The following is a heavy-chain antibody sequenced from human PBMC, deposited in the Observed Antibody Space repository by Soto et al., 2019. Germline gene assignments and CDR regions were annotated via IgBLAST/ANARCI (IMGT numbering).Heavy chain of an antibody. CDR1: GFTFSSYG. V-gene: IGHV3-30*18. CDR2: ISYDGSNK. CDR3: AKDLEARYGDYYYYYGMDV. J-gene: IGHJ6*02. Sequence: GGSLRLSCAASGFTFSSYGMHWVRQAPGKGLEWVAVISYDGSNKYYADSVKGRFTISRDNSKNTLYLQMNSLRAEDTAVYYCAKDLEARYGDYYYYYGMDVWGQGTTVTVSS. D-gene: IGHD4-17*01.